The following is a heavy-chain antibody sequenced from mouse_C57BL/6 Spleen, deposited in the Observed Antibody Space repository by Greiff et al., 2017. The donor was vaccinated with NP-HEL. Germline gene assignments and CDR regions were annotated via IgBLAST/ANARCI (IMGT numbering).Heavy chain of an antibody. CDR1: GYTFTDYN. Sequence: EVKLMESGPELVKPGASVKIPCKASGYTFTDYNMAWVKQSHGKSLEWIGDINPNNGGTIYNQKFKGKATLTVDKSSSTAYMELRSLTSEDTAVYYCARLDGNFFAYWGQGTLVTVSA. CDR3: ARLDGNFFAY. J-gene: IGHJ3*01. V-gene: IGHV1-18*01. D-gene: IGHD2-1*01. CDR2: INPNNGGT.